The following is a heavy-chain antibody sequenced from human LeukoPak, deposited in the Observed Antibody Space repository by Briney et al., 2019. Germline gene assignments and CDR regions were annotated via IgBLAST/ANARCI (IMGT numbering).Heavy chain of an antibody. CDR1: GYTFTGYY. D-gene: IGHD2-2*01. V-gene: IGHV1-2*02. CDR2: INPNSGGT. Sequence: ASVKVSCKASGYTFTGYYMHWVRQAPGQGLEWMGWINPNSGGTNYAQKFQGRVTMTRDTSISTAYMELSRLRSDDTTVYYCARDTFIVVVPAAPAFDYWGQGTLVTVSS. CDR3: ARDTFIVVVPAAPAFDY. J-gene: IGHJ4*02.